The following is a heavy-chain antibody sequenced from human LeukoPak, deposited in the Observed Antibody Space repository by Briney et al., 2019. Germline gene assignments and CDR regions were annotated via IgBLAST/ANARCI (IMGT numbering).Heavy chain of an antibody. Sequence: PGGSLRLSCAASGFTFSSYGTHWVRQAPGKGLEWVAFIRYDGSNKYYADSVKGRFTISRDNSKNTLYLQMNSLRAGDTAVYYCAKDRLNYYGMDVWGQGTTVTVSS. J-gene: IGHJ6*02. CDR2: IRYDGSNK. CDR3: AKDRLNYYGMDV. V-gene: IGHV3-30*02. CDR1: GFTFSSYG.